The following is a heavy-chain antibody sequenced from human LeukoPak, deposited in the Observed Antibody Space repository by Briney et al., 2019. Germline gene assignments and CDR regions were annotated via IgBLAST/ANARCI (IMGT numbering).Heavy chain of an antibody. CDR1: GGSFSGYY. Sequence: PSETLSLTCAVYGGSFSGYYWTWIRQPPGKGLEWVSSITSSSSYIYYADSVKGRFTISRDNAKNSLYLQMNSLRAEDTAVYYCAREVTKAFDIWGQGTMVTVSS. CDR2: ITSSSSYI. V-gene: IGHV3-21*01. J-gene: IGHJ3*02. CDR3: AREVTKAFDI. D-gene: IGHD2-8*01.